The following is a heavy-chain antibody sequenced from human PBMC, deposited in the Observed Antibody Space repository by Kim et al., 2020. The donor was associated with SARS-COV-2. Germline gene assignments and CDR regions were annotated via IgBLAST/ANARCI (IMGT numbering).Heavy chain of an antibody. CDR2: MNPNSGNT. CDR1: GYTFTSYD. J-gene: IGHJ6*03. V-gene: IGHV1-8*01. D-gene: IGHD3-10*01. Sequence: ASVKVSCKASGYTFTSYDINWVRQATGQGLEWMGWMNPNSGNTGYAQKFQGRVTMTRNTSISTAYMELSSLRSEDTAVYYCARGNMVQGVIIGYYYYYYYMDVWGKGTTVTVSS. CDR3: ARGNMVQGVIIGYYYYYYYMDV.